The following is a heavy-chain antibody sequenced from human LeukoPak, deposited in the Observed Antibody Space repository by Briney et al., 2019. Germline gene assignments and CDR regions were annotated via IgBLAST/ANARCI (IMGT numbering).Heavy chain of an antibody. Sequence: PSETLSLTCTVSGGSISSYYWSWIRQPPGKGLEWIGYIYYSGTTNYNPSLKSRVTISVDTSENQFSLKLSSVTAADTAVYYCARGVYIAAAQYAYWGQGTLATVSS. D-gene: IGHD6-13*01. CDR2: IYYSGTT. V-gene: IGHV4-59*01. CDR1: GGSISSYY. CDR3: ARGVYIAAAQYAY. J-gene: IGHJ4*02.